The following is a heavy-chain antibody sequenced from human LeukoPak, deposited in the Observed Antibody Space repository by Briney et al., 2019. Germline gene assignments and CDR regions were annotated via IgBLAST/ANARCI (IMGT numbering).Heavy chain of an antibody. V-gene: IGHV3-33*08. D-gene: IGHD1-7*01. J-gene: IGHJ4*02. CDR1: GFTFSPYW. CDR2: IWYDGSKK. CDR3: ARATGELRTYYFDY. Sequence: GGSLRLSCEASGFTFSPYWMTWVRQAPGKGLEWVAFIWYDGSKKYYADSVKGRFTISRDNSKSTLYLQMNSLRAEDTAVYHCARATGELRTYYFDYWGQGTLVTVSS.